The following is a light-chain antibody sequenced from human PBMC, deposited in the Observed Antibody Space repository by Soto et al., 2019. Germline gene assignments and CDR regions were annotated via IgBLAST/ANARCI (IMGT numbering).Light chain of an antibody. CDR2: GAA. J-gene: IGKJ1*01. Sequence: EIVLTQSPGTLSLSPGEGATLSCRASQTVTSTYVAWYQRKPGQAPRLLIYGAATRATGIPDRFSGSGSGADFPLTISRLEPKDFAVYYCQQYGSSPTFGQGTKVEIK. CDR1: QTVTSTY. V-gene: IGKV3-20*01. CDR3: QQYGSSPT.